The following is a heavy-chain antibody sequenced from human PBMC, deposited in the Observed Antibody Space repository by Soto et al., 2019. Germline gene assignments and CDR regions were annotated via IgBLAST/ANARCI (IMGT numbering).Heavy chain of an antibody. CDR2: IIPIFGTA. CDR3: ARAGGYYDSSGYPSYYYGMDV. V-gene: IGHV1-69*13. CDR1: GGTFSSYA. D-gene: IGHD3-22*01. J-gene: IGHJ6*02. Sequence: GASVKVSCKASGGTFSSYAISWVRQAPGQGLEWMGGIIPIFGTANYAQKFQGRVTITADESTSTAYMELSSLRSEDTAVYYCARAGGYYDSSGYPSYYYGMDVWGQGTTVTVSS.